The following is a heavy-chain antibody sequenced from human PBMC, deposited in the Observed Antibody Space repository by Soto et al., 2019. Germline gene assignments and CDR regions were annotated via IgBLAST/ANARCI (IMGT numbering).Heavy chain of an antibody. CDR3: AHRLSGYNWNGGYFDY. Sequence: QITLKESAPTRVKPTQTLTLTCTFSGFSLTSRPMGVGWIRQPPGKALEWLAFIYWDDDKRYSPSLRSRLTITTDTSGKQVVLTMTNMDPVDTATYYCAHRLSGYNWNGGYFDYWGQGALVTVSS. CDR2: IYWDDDK. D-gene: IGHD1-1*01. CDR1: GFSLTSRPMG. V-gene: IGHV2-5*02. J-gene: IGHJ4*02.